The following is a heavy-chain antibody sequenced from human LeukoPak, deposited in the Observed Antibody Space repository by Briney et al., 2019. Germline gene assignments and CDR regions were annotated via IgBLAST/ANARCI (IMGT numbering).Heavy chain of an antibody. CDR2: MNPNGGNT. V-gene: IGHV1-8*03. CDR1: GYTFTSYD. CDR3: AREDYYDSGSFDP. J-gene: IGHJ5*02. D-gene: IGHD3-22*01. Sequence: GASVKVSCKASGYTFTSYDITWVRQVSGQGLEWMGWMNPNGGNTDYAQKFQGRVTITRNTSISTAYMELSSLRSEDTAVYYCAREDYYDSGSFDPWGQGTLVTVSS.